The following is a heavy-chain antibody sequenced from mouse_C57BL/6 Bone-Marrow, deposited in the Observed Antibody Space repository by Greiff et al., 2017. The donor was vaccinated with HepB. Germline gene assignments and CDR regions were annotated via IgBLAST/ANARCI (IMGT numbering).Heavy chain of an antibody. CDR1: GFTFSDAW. V-gene: IGHV6-6*01. CDR3: TITTVDGYFDY. D-gene: IGHD1-1*01. J-gene: IGHJ2*01. Sequence: DVKLVESGGGLVQPGGSMKLSCAASGFTFSDAWMDWVRQSPEKGLEWVAEIRNKANNHATYYAESVKGRFTISRDDSKSSVYLLMNSLRAEDTGIYYCTITTVDGYFDYWGQGTTLTVSS. CDR2: IRNKANNHAT.